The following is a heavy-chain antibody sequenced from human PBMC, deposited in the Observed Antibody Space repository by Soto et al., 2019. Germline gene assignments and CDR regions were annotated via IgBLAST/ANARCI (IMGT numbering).Heavy chain of an antibody. Sequence: PGWVPRLSCTASGFTLGDYAMSWVRQAPGKGLEWISFIRNKAYRGTTTYAASVRGRFTISRDDSKSIAYLQMNSLKTEDTAVYYCTRGDMALNDYWGQGTLVTVSS. CDR2: IRNKAYRGTT. V-gene: IGHV3-49*04. CDR3: TRGDMALNDY. D-gene: IGHD2-15*01. J-gene: IGHJ4*02. CDR1: GFTLGDYA.